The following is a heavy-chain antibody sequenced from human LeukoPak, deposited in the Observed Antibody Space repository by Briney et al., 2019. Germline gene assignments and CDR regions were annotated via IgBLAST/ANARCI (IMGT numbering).Heavy chain of an antibody. V-gene: IGHV3-23*01. CDR3: AKVSGSSYYMDV. Sequence: GDSLTLSCAASGLSFSSNPMRWFRKAHWKGLEGVSAIGAGGDTKYYADSVKGRFTISRDNSKNTLYLQMTSLRAEDTAVYYCAKVSGSSYYMDVWGKGTTVTVSS. J-gene: IGHJ6*03. CDR2: IGAGGDTK. CDR1: GLSFSSNP.